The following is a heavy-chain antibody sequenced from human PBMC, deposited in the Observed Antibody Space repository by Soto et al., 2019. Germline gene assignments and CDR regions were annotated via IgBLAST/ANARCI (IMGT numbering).Heavy chain of an antibody. V-gene: IGHV4-30-4*01. CDR1: GGSIRSGDYY. Sequence: QVQLQESGPGLVKPSQTLSLTCSVSGGSIRSGDYYWTWIRQPPGKGLEGIGYIYYSGSTYYNPSLKSRVTLSVDTSMNQSSLKLGSVTAADTAVYYCAIVRAVTTNYYGIDVWGHGTTVTVSS. J-gene: IGHJ6*02. CDR3: AIVRAVTTNYYGIDV. D-gene: IGHD4-17*01. CDR2: IYYSGST.